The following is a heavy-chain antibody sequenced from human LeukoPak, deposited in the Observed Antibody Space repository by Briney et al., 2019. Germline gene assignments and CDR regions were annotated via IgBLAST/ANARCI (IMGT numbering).Heavy chain of an antibody. CDR2: IKQDGSEK. V-gene: IGHV3-7*01. Sequence: GGSLRLSCAASGFTFSNYWMSWVRQAPGKGLEWVANIKQDGSEKYYVDSVKGRFTISRDNAKNSLYLQMNSLRAEDTAVYYCARDYRRSSGRSIDYWGQGTLVTVSS. CDR3: ARDYRRSSGRSIDY. D-gene: IGHD6-6*01. J-gene: IGHJ4*02. CDR1: GFTFSNYW.